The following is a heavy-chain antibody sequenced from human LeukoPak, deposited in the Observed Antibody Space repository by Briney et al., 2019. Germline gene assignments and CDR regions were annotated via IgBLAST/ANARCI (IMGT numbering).Heavy chain of an antibody. Sequence: SETLSLTCTVSGGSISSSYWSWIRQPPEKGLEWIGSGYYSGSTNYNPSLKSRVTISIDTSKNQFSLKLRSVTAADTAVYYCARVGSGSFDYWGQGTLVTVSS. CDR2: GYYSGST. CDR3: ARVGSGSFDY. D-gene: IGHD6-19*01. CDR1: GGSISSSY. V-gene: IGHV4-59*01. J-gene: IGHJ4*02.